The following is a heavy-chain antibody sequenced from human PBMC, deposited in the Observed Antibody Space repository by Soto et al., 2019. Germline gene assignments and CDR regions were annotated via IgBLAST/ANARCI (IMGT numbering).Heavy chain of an antibody. CDR3: ARRARPDFYSMDV. CDR2: ISTNGVGT. Sequence: EVQLVESGGGLAQPGGSLRLSCAASGFTLSGYAVDWFRQAPGKGLEYVSGISTNGVGTYYANSVQGRFTISRDNSKNTVYLQMGRLRPEDMAVYYCARRARPDFYSMDVWGKGTTVTVSS. CDR1: GFTLSGYA. D-gene: IGHD6-6*01. V-gene: IGHV3-64*01. J-gene: IGHJ6*03.